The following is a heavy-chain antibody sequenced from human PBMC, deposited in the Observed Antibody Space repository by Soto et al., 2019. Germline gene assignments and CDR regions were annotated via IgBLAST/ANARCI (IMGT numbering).Heavy chain of an antibody. CDR1: GGSISGYS. D-gene: IGHD3-3*01. J-gene: IGHJ3*02. CDR3: ARAGVDYWTGDAFDI. CDR2: IYFAGSI. Sequence: QVQLQESGPGLVKPSETLSLSCSVSGGSISGYSWGWIRQPPGKGLDCIGYIYFAGSIKYRPSLQSRAIISADASKNQFSLTLSSVTAADTAQYYCARAGVDYWTGDAFDIWGPGTMVIVSS. V-gene: IGHV4-59*01.